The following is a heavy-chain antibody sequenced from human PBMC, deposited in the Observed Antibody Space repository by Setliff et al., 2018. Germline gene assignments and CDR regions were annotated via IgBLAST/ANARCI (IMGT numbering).Heavy chain of an antibody. J-gene: IGHJ4*02. CDR2: ISPYTGNI. CDR1: GYRFTTYG. D-gene: IGHD6-13*01. CDR3: ARGGLAAANKKGVFEY. Sequence: ASVKVSCKASGYRFTTYGINWVRQAPGQGLEWMEWISPYTGNIYSAQRFQGRVTLTTDASTSTAYLEVRSLTSDDTAIYYCARGGLAAANKKGVFEYWGQGTLVTVPQ. V-gene: IGHV1-18*01.